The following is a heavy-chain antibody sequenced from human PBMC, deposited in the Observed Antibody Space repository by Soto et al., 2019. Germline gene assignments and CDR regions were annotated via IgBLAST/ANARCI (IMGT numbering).Heavy chain of an antibody. V-gene: IGHV4-59*12. CDR2: TSYTGST. D-gene: IGHD3-22*01. CDR3: ARINYYDSSGYYAFDY. Sequence: SETLSLTCTVSGDSINNNYWGWIRQPPGRGLEWIGSTSYTGSTNYNPSLKSRVTISLDTSRNQFSLKLTSVTAADTAVYYCARINYYDSSGYYAFDYWGQGTLVTVSS. J-gene: IGHJ4*02. CDR1: GDSINNNY.